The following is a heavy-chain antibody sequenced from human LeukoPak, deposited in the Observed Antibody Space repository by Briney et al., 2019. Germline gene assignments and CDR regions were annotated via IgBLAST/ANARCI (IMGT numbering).Heavy chain of an antibody. CDR3: ARTLEIYSGYDSPHYYFDY. J-gene: IGHJ4*02. CDR1: GGSISSYY. CDR2: IYYSGST. D-gene: IGHD5-12*01. Sequence: PSETLSLTCTVSGGSISSYYWSWIRQPPGKGLEWIGYIYYSGSTNYNPSLKSRVTISVDTSKNQFSLKLSSVTAADTAVYYCARTLEIYSGYDSPHYYFDYWGQGTLVTVSS. V-gene: IGHV4-59*01.